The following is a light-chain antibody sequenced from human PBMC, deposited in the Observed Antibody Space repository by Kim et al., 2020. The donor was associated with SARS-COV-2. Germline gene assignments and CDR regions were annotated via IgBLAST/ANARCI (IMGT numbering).Light chain of an antibody. V-gene: IGLV3-21*04. Sequence: SYELTQPPSVSVAPGKTTRITCGGNNIGSKSVHWYQQKPGQAPVLVIYYDSDRPSGIPERFSGSNSGNTATLTISWVEAGDEADYCCQVWGSSSEHWVFGGGTQLTVL. CDR3: QVWGSSSEHWV. CDR1: NIGSKS. CDR2: YDS. J-gene: IGLJ3*02.